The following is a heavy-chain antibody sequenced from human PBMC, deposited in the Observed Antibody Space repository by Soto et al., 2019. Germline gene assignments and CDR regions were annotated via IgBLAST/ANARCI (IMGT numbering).Heavy chain of an antibody. CDR1: GGTXNSDA. V-gene: IGHV1-69*06. Sequence: SXKVSFKASGGTXNSDAIGWVRQAPGQGLGWMGGIIPIFCTANYAQKFQGRVTITAEKSTSTAYMELSSLRSEDTDVYYCARDSGRYSYGPAPYYVLMEVWGQGTTVNV. D-gene: IGHD5-18*01. CDR2: IIPIFCTA. CDR3: ARDSGRYSYGPAPYYVLMEV. J-gene: IGHJ6*02.